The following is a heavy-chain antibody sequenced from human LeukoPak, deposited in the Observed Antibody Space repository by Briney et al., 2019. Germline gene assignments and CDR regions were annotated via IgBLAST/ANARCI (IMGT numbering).Heavy chain of an antibody. D-gene: IGHD2-21*01. CDR3: ARGPLMSAGGGVDP. V-gene: IGHV4-4*07. CDR2: IPFSGNT. J-gene: IGHJ5*02. CDR1: GDSISNYY. Sequence: SETLSLTCTVSGDSISNYYWRWMRQSAGKGLEWIGRIPFSGNTDYNPSLKSRVSMSMDTSKNQFSLSLTSVTAADTAVYYCARGPLMSAGGGVDPWGQGTLVIVTS.